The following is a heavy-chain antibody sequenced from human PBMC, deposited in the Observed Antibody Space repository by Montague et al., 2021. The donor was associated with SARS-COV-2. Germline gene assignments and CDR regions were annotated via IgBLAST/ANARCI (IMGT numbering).Heavy chain of an antibody. Sequence: SETLSLTCEVSGGSISSYYWSWIRQSPGKGLEWIGYVHYTGSTKYNPSLKTRVTLSLDTPKNRFSLKLSSVTAVDTAVYYCARAQNTCFIANCVNYFEVWGLGALVTVSS. D-gene: IGHD1-1*01. CDR3: ARAQNTCFIANCVNYFEV. J-gene: IGHJ4*02. V-gene: IGHV4-59*01. CDR1: GGSISSYY. CDR2: VHYTGST.